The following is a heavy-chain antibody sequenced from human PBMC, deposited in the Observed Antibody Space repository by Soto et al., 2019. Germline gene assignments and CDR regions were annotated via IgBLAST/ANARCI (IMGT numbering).Heavy chain of an antibody. J-gene: IGHJ6*02. D-gene: IGHD4-17*01. Sequence: SETLSLTCAVSGGSISSGGYSWSWIRQPPGKGLEWIGYIYHSGSPYYNPSLKSRVTISVDRSKNQFSLKLSSVTAADMAVYYCARAHYGDYGYGMDVWGQGTTVTVSS. CDR3: ARAHYGDYGYGMDV. CDR2: IYHSGSP. CDR1: GGSISSGGYS. V-gene: IGHV4-30-2*01.